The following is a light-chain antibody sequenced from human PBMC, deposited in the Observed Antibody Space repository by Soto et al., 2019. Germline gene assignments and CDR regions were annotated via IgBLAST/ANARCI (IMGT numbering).Light chain of an antibody. Sequence: DIPMTQSPSSLSASVGDRVTITCRASQSISRYFNWYQQKPGRAPRLLIYGASSLQSGVPPRFSGSGSGTDFTLTISSLQVEDFATYYCQQSYSTPLTFGGGTKVEIK. CDR1: QSISRY. J-gene: IGKJ4*01. CDR3: QQSYSTPLT. V-gene: IGKV1-39*01. CDR2: GAS.